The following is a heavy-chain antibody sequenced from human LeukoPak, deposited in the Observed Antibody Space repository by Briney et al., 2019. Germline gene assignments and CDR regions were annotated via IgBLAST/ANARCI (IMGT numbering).Heavy chain of an antibody. CDR3: AKGSNYDY. D-gene: IGHD2-15*01. Sequence: GGSLRLSCAASGFTFSSYAMHWVRQAPGKGLEWVAVISYDGSNKYYADSVKGRFTISRDNSKNTLYLQMNSLRAEDTAVYYCAKGSNYDYWGQGTLVTVSS. V-gene: IGHV3-30*04. J-gene: IGHJ4*02. CDR2: ISYDGSNK. CDR1: GFTFSSYA.